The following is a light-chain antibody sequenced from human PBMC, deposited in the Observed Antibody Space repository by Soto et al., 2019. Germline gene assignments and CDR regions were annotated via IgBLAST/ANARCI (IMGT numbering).Light chain of an antibody. CDR1: QRVSTY. CDR3: QQRSNWPPT. CDR2: DAS. V-gene: IGKV3-11*01. J-gene: IGKJ2*01. Sequence: DIVLTQSPATLSLSPGESATLSYRASQRVSTYLTWYQQKRGQAPRLLIYDASNRATGIPARFSGSGSGTDFTLTISSLEPEDFAVYYCQQRSNWPPTFGQGTKLEIK.